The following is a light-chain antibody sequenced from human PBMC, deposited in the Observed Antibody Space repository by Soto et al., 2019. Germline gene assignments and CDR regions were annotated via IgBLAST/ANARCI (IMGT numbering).Light chain of an antibody. J-gene: IGKJ1*01. CDR3: QQYHIWPPWT. CDR1: QSISGT. V-gene: IGKV3-15*01. Sequence: VVLTQFPNTLSMSPGERATLSCRASQSISGTLAWYQQRAGQAPRLLMYGASTRADGIPARFTGSGSGTEFTLTISSLQSEDFAVYYCQQYHIWPPWTSGQGTKVDIK. CDR2: GAS.